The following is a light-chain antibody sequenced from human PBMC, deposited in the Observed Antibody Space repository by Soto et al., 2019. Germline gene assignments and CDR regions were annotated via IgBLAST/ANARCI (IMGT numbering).Light chain of an antibody. CDR2: GAS. V-gene: IGKV3D-20*02. CDR1: QSVSNNY. Sequence: EIVLTQSPCTLSLSPGERATLSCRASQSVSNNYLAWYQQKPGQAPRLLIYGASNRATGIPDRFSGSGSGTDFTLTISRLEPEDFAVYYCQQRSNWPPEGTFGQGTKVDIK. J-gene: IGKJ1*01. CDR3: QQRSNWPPEGT.